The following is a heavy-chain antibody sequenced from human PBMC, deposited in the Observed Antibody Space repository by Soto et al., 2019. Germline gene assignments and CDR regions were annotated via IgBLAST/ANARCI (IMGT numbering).Heavy chain of an antibody. J-gene: IGHJ1*01. CDR3: ATAGAAAAGTRFFPH. D-gene: IGHD6-13*01. Sequence: QAQLVQSGAEVKEPGASVRVSCKPSGYTFTDFGVSWVRQAPGQGLEWMGWISGYDGKTNYAQNLQGRVTMTTDTSASTAYWEMRSLRSDDTAVYYCATAGAAAAGTRFFPHWGQGTLVIVSS. V-gene: IGHV1-18*01. CDR1: GYTFTDFG. CDR2: ISGYDGKT.